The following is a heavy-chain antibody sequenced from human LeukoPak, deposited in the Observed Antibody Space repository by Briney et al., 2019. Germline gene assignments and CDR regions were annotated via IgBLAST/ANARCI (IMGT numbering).Heavy chain of an antibody. V-gene: IGHV4-30-4*01. CDR1: GGSISSGDYY. J-gene: IGHJ6*02. CDR3: ARVITARGTYGMAV. CDR2: IYYSGST. D-gene: IGHD5-18*01. Sequence: SETLSLTCTVSGGSISSGDYYWSWIRQPPGKGLEWIGYIYYSGSTYYNPSLKSRVTISVDTSKNQFSLKLSSVTAADTAVYYCARVITARGTYGMAVWGQGTTVTVSS.